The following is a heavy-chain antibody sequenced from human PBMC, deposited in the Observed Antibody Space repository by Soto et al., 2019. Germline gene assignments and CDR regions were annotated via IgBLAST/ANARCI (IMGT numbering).Heavy chain of an antibody. D-gene: IGHD3-3*01. CDR2: ISDHGSDK. Sequence: QVQLVESGGGVVQPERSLRLSCAASGFTFSRYGMHWVRQTPGKGLEWVAVISDHGSDKYYGDSVKGRFTISRDNSKNTLDLQMNSLRAEDTAVYFCARDPFGQTYPVVYDYWGQGTLVTVSS. J-gene: IGHJ4*02. CDR1: GFTFSRYG. V-gene: IGHV3-30*03. CDR3: ARDPFGQTYPVVYDY.